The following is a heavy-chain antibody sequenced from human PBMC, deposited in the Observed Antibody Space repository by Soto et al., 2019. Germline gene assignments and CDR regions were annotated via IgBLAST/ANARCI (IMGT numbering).Heavy chain of an antibody. CDR3: ARHYSSGSRNWFDP. CDR1: GDSISSVDHY. J-gene: IGHJ5*02. V-gene: IGHV4-39*01. Sequence: SETLSLTCTVSGDSISSVDHYWGWVRQPPGKGLEWIGSIYYSGSTYYNPSLRSRVTISVDTSKNQFSLKLSSVTAADTAVFYCARHYSSGSRNWFDPWGQGTLVTVSS. CDR2: IYYSGST. D-gene: IGHD6-19*01.